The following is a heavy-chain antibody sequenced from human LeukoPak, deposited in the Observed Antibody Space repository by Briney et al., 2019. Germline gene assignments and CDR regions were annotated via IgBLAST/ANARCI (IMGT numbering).Heavy chain of an antibody. CDR3: ARASGDTVDTTTMGSY. D-gene: IGHD5-18*01. CDR2: IKQDGNEK. J-gene: IGHJ4*02. CDR1: GFTLDRHW. Sequence: SGGSLRLSCAASGFTLDRHWMSWVRQAPGKGLEWVANIKQDGNEKYYVDSVKGRFTISRDNARNSLYLQMNSLRAEDTAVYYCARASGDTVDTTTMGSYWGQGTLVTVSS. V-gene: IGHV3-7*01.